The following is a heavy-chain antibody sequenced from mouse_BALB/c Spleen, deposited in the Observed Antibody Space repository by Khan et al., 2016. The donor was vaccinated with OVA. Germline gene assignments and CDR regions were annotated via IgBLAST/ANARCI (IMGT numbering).Heavy chain of an antibody. J-gene: IGHJ4*01. Sequence: EVQVVESGGDLVKPGGSLKLSCAASGFTFSSYGMSWVRQTPDKRLEWVATISSGGSYTYYPDSVKGRFTISRDNAKNTLYLQMSSLKSEDTAMYYCARLYAMDHWGQGTSVTVSS. CDR2: ISSGGSYT. CDR3: ARLYAMDH. V-gene: IGHV5-6*01. CDR1: GFTFSSYG.